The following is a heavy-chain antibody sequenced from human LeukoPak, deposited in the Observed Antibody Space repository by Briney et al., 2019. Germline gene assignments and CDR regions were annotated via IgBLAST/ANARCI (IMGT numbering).Heavy chain of an antibody. Sequence: ASVKVSCKASGYTFTSYGISWVRQAPGQGLEWMGWINPNSGGTNYAQKFQGRVTMTRDTSISTAYMELSRLRPDDTAVYYCARGLTTVTLYYFDYWGQGTLVTVSS. J-gene: IGHJ4*02. V-gene: IGHV1-2*02. CDR1: GYTFTSYG. D-gene: IGHD4-11*01. CDR3: ARGLTTVTLYYFDY. CDR2: INPNSGGT.